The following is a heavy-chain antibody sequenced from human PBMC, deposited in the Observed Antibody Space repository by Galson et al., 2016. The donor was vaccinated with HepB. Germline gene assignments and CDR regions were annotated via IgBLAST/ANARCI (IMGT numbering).Heavy chain of an antibody. V-gene: IGHV1-69*10. CDR2: IIPILGTT. CDR3: ASIPRHPDNSGPMFDS. CDR1: GGTLSSYA. D-gene: IGHD3-22*01. Sequence: SVKVSCKASGGTLSSYAISWVRQAPGQGLEWMGGIIPILGTTNYAQKFQGRVTITAEKSTSTAYMELNSLRSEDTAVYYCASIPRHPDNSGPMFDSWGQGTLVTVSS. J-gene: IGHJ4*02.